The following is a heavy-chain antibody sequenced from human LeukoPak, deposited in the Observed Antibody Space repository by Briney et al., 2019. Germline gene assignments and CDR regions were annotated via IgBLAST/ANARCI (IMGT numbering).Heavy chain of an antibody. CDR1: GYTFTSYY. V-gene: IGHV1-46*01. Sequence: ASVKVSCKASGYTFTSYYMHWVRQAPGQGLEWMGIINPSGGSTCYAQKFQGRVTMTRDTSTSTVYMELSSLRSEDTAVYYCARDMYCSSTSCYAGWDYWGQGTLVTVSS. D-gene: IGHD2-2*01. J-gene: IGHJ4*02. CDR3: ARDMYCSSTSCYAGWDY. CDR2: INPSGGST.